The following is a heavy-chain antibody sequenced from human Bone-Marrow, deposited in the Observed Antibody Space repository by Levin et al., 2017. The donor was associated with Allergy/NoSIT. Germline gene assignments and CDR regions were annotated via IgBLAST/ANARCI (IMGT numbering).Heavy chain of an antibody. V-gene: IGHV3-30-3*01. CDR2: ISYDGSQK. CDR3: ASRVRYFGEPDDAIDV. D-gene: IGHD3-10*01. J-gene: IGHJ3*01. CDR1: GFSFNTHL. Sequence: PGGSLRLSCAASGFSFNTHLMHWVRQAPGKGLEWVTLISYDGSQKYYADSVKGRFTISRENSKNMVFLQMNRLRGEDTAVYYCASRVRYFGEPDDAIDVWGQGTMVTVSS.